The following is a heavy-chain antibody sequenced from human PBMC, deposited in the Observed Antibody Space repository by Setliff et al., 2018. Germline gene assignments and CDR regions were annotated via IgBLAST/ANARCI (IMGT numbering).Heavy chain of an antibody. CDR2: INHSGIT. Sequence: SETLSLTCTVYGGSLSNYYWSWVRQPPGKGPEWIVEINHSGITNYNPSLKGRVTISVDTSKNQLSLKVNSVTVADTAVYYCARHLARGMQIFGVAPRFGYWGQGTLVTVSS. CDR1: GGSLSNYY. D-gene: IGHD3-3*01. CDR3: ARHLARGMQIFGVAPRFGY. V-gene: IGHV4-34*01. J-gene: IGHJ4*02.